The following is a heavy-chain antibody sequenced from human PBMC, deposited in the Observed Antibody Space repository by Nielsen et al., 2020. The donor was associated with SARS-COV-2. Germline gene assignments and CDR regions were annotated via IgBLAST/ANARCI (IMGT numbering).Heavy chain of an antibody. CDR2: IKSKTDGGTT. V-gene: IGHV3-15*01. D-gene: IGHD3-22*01. J-gene: IGHJ4*02. Sequence: WFRQPPGKGLEWVGRIKSKTDGGTTDYAAPVKGRFTISRDDSKNTLYLQMNSLKTEDTAVYYCTTDDYYDSSGYSDYWGQGTLVTVSS. CDR3: TTDDYYDSSGYSDY.